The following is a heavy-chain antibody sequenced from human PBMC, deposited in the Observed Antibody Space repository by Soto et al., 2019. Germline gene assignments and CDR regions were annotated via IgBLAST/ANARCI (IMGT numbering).Heavy chain of an antibody. CDR1: GFTFSSYG. D-gene: IGHD6-13*01. CDR2: IWYDGSNK. Sequence: QVQLVESGGGVVQPGRSLRLSCAASGFTFSSYGMHWVRQAPGKGLEWVAVIWYDGSNKYYADSVKGRFTISRDNSKNTLYLQMNSLRAEDTAVYYCARMSSTYSSRPHGMDVWGQGTTVTVSS. J-gene: IGHJ6*02. V-gene: IGHV3-33*01. CDR3: ARMSSTYSSRPHGMDV.